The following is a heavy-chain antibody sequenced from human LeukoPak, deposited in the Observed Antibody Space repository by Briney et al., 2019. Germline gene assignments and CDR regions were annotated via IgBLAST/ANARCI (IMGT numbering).Heavy chain of an antibody. CDR2: ISYDGSNK. CDR3: AKFRGDSYGYYYFDY. J-gene: IGHJ4*02. V-gene: IGHV3-30*18. D-gene: IGHD5-18*01. Sequence: GGSLRLSCAASGFTFSSYGMHWVRQAPGKGLEWVAVISYDGSNKYYADSVKGRFTISRDNSKNTLYLQMNSLRAEDTAVYYCAKFRGDSYGYYYFDYWGQGTLVTVSS. CDR1: GFTFSSYG.